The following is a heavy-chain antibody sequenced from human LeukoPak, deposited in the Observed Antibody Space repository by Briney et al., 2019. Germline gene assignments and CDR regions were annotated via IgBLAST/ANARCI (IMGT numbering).Heavy chain of an antibody. J-gene: IGHJ4*02. D-gene: IGHD3-9*01. CDR3: AKGRPRYFDSAPTLDY. CDR1: GFTFSSYG. V-gene: IGHV3-30*18. CDR2: ISYDGSNK. Sequence: GGSLRLSCAASGFTFSSYGMHWVRQAPGKGLEWVAVISYDGSNKYYADSVKGRFTISRDNSKNTLYLQMHSLRAEDPAVYYCAKGRPRYFDSAPTLDYWGQGTLVTVSS.